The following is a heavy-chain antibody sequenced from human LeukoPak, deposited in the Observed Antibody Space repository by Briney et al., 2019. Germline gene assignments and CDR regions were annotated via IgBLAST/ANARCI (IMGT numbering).Heavy chain of an antibody. Sequence: TSETLSLTCTVSGGSISSYYWSWIRQPAGKGLEWIGRIYTGGSTNYNPSLKSRVTMSVDTSKNQFSLKLSSVTAADTAVYYCAREKYCSSTSCNWFDPWGQGTLVTVSS. J-gene: IGHJ5*02. V-gene: IGHV4-4*07. CDR2: IYTGGST. CDR1: GGSISSYY. CDR3: AREKYCSSTSCNWFDP. D-gene: IGHD2-2*01.